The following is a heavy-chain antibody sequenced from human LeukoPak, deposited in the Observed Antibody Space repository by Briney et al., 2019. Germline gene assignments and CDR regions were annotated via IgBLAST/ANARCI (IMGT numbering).Heavy chain of an antibody. CDR1: GYTFTSYG. CDR3: ARAVRSGSYDDNYFDY. CDR2: ISAYNGNT. D-gene: IGHD1-26*01. J-gene: IGHJ4*02. V-gene: IGHV1-18*01. Sequence: ASVKVSCKPSGYTFTSYGISWVRQAPGQGLECMGWISAYNGNTNYAQKLQGRVTMTTDTSTSTAYMELRSLRSDDTAVYYCARAVRSGSYDDNYFDYWGQGTLVTVSS.